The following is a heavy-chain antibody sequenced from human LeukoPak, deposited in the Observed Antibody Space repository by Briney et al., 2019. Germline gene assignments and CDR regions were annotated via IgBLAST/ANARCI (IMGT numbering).Heavy chain of an antibody. CDR3: ATTIYGSGSYRSADY. Sequence: SVKVSCKASGGTFSSYAISWVRQAPGQGLEWMGGIIPIFGTANYAQKFQGRVTITADESTSTAYMELSSLRSEDTAVYYCATTIYGSGSYRSADYWGQGTLVSVSS. J-gene: IGHJ4*02. V-gene: IGHV1-69*13. D-gene: IGHD3-10*01. CDR2: IIPIFGTA. CDR1: GGTFSSYA.